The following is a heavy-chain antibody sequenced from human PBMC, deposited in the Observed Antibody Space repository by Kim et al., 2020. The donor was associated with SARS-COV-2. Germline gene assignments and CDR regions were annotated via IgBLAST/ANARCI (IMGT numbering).Heavy chain of an antibody. V-gene: IGHV3-7*01. J-gene: IGHJ6*02. CDR3: GRDMDV. CDR2: DASAH. Sequence: DASAHNYMNSWKGRFTVSRDNAKSSLCRQMNSLRADDTAVYYCGRDMDVWGQGTTVTVSS.